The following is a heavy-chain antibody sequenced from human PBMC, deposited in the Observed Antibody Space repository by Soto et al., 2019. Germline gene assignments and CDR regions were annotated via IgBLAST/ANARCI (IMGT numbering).Heavy chain of an antibody. CDR2: IIPIFGTA. D-gene: IGHD1-1*01. V-gene: IGHV1-69*06. CDR1: GGTFSSYA. CDR3: ARIRGATGTDYGMDV. Sequence: SVKVSCKASGGTFSSYAISWVRQAPGQGLEWMGGIIPIFGTANYAQKFQGRVTITADKSTSTAYMELSSLGSEDTAVYYCARIRGATGTDYGMDVWGQGTTVTVSS. J-gene: IGHJ6*02.